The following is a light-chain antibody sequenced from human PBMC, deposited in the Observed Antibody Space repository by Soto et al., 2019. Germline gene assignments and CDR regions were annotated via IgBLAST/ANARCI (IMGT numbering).Light chain of an antibody. V-gene: IGKV1-5*03. CDR2: KAS. Sequence: DIQRTHSPSTLCASVGDRVTITCRASQSISSWLAWYQQKPGKATKLLIYKASSLESGVPSRFSGSGSGTEFTLTISSLQPDPFATYYCQQYNSYPLTFGGGTKVDI. J-gene: IGKJ4*02. CDR1: QSISSW. CDR3: QQYNSYPLT.